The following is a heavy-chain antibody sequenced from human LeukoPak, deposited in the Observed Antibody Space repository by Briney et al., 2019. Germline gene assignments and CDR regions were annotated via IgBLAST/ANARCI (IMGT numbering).Heavy chain of an antibody. J-gene: IGHJ3*02. CDR2: INHSGST. Sequence: SETLSLTCAVYGGSFSGYYWSWIRQPPGKGLEWIGEINHSGSTNYNPSLKSRVTISVDTSKNQFSLKLSSVTAADTAVYYCARGRYQGYCSGGSCFRLNAFDIWGQGTMVTVSS. CDR1: GGSFSGYY. D-gene: IGHD2-15*01. CDR3: ARGRYQGYCSGGSCFRLNAFDI. V-gene: IGHV4-34*01.